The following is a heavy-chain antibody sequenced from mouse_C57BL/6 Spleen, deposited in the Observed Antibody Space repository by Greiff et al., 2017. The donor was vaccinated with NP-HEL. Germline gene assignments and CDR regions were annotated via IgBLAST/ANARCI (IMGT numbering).Heavy chain of an antibody. CDR1: VYSITSGYY. CDR2: ISYDGSH. J-gene: IGHJ3*01. D-gene: IGHD2-4*01. V-gene: IGHV3-6*01. Sequence: EVQLVESGPGLVKPSQSLSLTCSVTVYSITSGYYWNWIRKFPGNKLEWMSYISYDGSHKYNPYLQNRISITRDTFKNQLFLKLNSVTTEDTATYYCARRYDYDRGFAYWGQVTLVTVSA. CDR3: ARRYDYDRGFAY.